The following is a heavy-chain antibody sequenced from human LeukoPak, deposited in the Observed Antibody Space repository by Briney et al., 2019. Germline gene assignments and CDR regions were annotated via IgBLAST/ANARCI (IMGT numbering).Heavy chain of an antibody. CDR2: INSDGTNR. CDR1: GFTFSSHW. V-gene: IGHV3-74*01. Sequence: GGSLRLSCVASGFTFSSHWMHWVRQAPGKGLVWVPRINSDGTNRIYADSVKARFTISRDNAKNTLYLQMNRVRAEDTAVYYCARDRRNWNYTPLDFGYWAQGTLVTVSS. D-gene: IGHD1-7*01. CDR3: ARDRRNWNYTPLDFGY. J-gene: IGHJ4*02.